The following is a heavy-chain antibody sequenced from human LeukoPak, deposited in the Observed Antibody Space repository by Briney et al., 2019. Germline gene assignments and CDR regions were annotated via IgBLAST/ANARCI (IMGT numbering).Heavy chain of an antibody. D-gene: IGHD3-3*01. Sequence: SGGSLRLSCAASGFTFSSYWMHWVRQAPGKGLVWVSRIKGDGSYTTYADSVKGRFTISRGNAKNTLYLQMNSLRAEDTAVYYCARSDYTDYWGRGTLVTVSS. V-gene: IGHV3-74*01. CDR3: ARSDYTDY. CDR2: IKGDGSYT. CDR1: GFTFSSYW. J-gene: IGHJ4*02.